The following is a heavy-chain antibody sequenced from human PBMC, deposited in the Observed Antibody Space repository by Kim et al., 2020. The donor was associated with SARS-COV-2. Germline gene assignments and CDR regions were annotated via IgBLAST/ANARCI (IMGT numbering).Heavy chain of an antibody. Sequence: GGSLRLSCAASGFTFSSYWMHWVRQAPGKGLVWVSRINSDGSSTSYADSVKGRFTISRDNAKNTLYLQMNSLRAEDTAVYYCARATDHYYYDSSGYLANAFDIWGQGTMVTVSS. CDR1: GFTFSSYW. CDR2: INSDGSST. D-gene: IGHD3-22*01. V-gene: IGHV3-74*01. CDR3: ARATDHYYYDSSGYLANAFDI. J-gene: IGHJ3*02.